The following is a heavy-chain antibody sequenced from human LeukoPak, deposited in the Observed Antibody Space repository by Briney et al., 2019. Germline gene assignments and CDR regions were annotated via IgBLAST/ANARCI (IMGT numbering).Heavy chain of an antibody. V-gene: IGHV5-51*01. CDR2: IYPGDSDT. Sequence: GESLKTPLKGSGYTFTSYWIGWGPQMPGKGLEWMGIIYPGDSDTRYSPSFQGQVTISADKSISTAYLQWSSLKASDTAMYYCARLVRWSYYYMDVWGKGTTVTVSS. D-gene: IGHD3-10*01. CDR3: ARLVRWSYYYMDV. J-gene: IGHJ6*03. CDR1: GYTFTSYW.